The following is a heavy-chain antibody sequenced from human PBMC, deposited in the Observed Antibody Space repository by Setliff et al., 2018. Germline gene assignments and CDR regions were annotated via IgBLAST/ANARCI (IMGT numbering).Heavy chain of an antibody. CDR3: ARGVAAAGRGYVDY. J-gene: IGHJ4*02. Sequence: ASVKVSCKASGGTFSSYAISWVRQAPGQGLEWMGWINPNSGGTNYAQKFQGWVTMTRDTSISTAYMELSRLRSDDTAVYYCARGVAAAGRGYVDYWGQGTLVTVSS. CDR2: INPNSGGT. D-gene: IGHD6-13*01. CDR1: GGTFSSYA. V-gene: IGHV1-2*04.